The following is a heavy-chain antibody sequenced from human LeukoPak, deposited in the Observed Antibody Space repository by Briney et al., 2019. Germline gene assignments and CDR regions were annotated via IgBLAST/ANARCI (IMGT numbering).Heavy chain of an antibody. Sequence: AGGSLRLSCAASGFTVSSNYMSWVRQAPGKGLEWVSVIYSGGSIYYADSVKGRFTISRDNSKNTLYLQMNSLRAEDTAVYYCARGAAATGHYYGMDVWGQGTTVTASS. CDR3: ARGAAATGHYYGMDV. CDR1: GFTVSSNY. V-gene: IGHV3-66*01. CDR2: IYSGGSI. D-gene: IGHD6-13*01. J-gene: IGHJ6*02.